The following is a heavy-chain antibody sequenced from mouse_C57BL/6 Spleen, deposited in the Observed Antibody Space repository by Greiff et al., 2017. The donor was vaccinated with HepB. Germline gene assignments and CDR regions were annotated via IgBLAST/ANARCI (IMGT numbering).Heavy chain of an antibody. V-gene: IGHV5-9-1*02. CDR1: GFTFSSYA. D-gene: IGHD2-4*01. CDR3: TRENYDYDEEGHYYAMDY. CDR2: ISSGGDYI. J-gene: IGHJ4*01. Sequence: EVNLVESGEGLVKPGGSLKLSCAASGFTFSSYAMSWVRQTPEKRLEWVAYISSGGDYIYYADTVKGRFTISRDNARNTLYLQMSSLKSEDTAMYYCTRENYDYDEEGHYYAMDYWGQGTSVTVSS.